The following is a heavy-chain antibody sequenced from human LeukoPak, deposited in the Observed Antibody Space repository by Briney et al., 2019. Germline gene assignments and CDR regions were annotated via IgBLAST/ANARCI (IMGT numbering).Heavy chain of an antibody. J-gene: IGHJ5*02. D-gene: IGHD1-26*01. CDR2: IGGSGGST. CDR3: AKDRVGTTRLNWFDP. Sequence: GGSLRLSCAASGFTFSSYAMSWVRQAPGKGLEWVSAIGGSGGSTYYADSVKGRFTISRDNSKNTLYLHMNNLRAEDTAVYYCAKDRVGTTRLNWFDPWGQGTLVTVSS. CDR1: GFTFSSYA. V-gene: IGHV3-23*01.